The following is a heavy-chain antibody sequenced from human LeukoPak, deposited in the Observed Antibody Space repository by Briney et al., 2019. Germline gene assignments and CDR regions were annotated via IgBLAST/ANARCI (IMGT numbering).Heavy chain of an antibody. CDR1: GFTFSSYW. CDR2: IKQDGSEK. J-gene: IGHJ3*02. D-gene: IGHD1-26*01. CDR3: ARDPRIVGATGASDI. Sequence: PGGSLRLSCAASGFTFSSYWMSWVRQAPGKGLEWVANIKQDGSEKNYVDSVKGRFTTSRDNAKNSLYLQMNSLRAEDTAVYYCARDPRIVGATGASDIWGQGTMVTVSS. V-gene: IGHV3-7*01.